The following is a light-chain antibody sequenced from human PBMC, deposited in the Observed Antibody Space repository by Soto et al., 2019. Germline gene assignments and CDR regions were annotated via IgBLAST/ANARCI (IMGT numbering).Light chain of an antibody. CDR2: AAS. Sequence: EIVLTQSPGTLSLSPGERATLSCRASQSVTSTYLAWYQQKPGQAPRLLIYAASSRATGIPDRFSGSGSGTDFTLTITRLEPEDFAVYSCQQYGSLPPTFGQGTKLEIK. V-gene: IGKV3-20*01. CDR3: QQYGSLPPT. J-gene: IGKJ2*01. CDR1: QSVTSTY.